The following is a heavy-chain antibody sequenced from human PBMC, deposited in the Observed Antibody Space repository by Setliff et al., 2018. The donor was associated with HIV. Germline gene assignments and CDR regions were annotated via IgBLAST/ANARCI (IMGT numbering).Heavy chain of an antibody. CDR2: IYISGST. CDR3: ARGGGTGSFDY. V-gene: IGHV4-4*07. D-gene: IGHD3-16*01. Sequence: PSGTLSLTCTVSGGSITSYYWSWIRQPAGKGLEWFGRIYISGSTNYNPSFESRVTMSIDTSKNQFSLKLSSVTAADTAVYYCARGGGTGSFDYWGQGTLVTVSS. J-gene: IGHJ4*02. CDR1: GGSITSYY.